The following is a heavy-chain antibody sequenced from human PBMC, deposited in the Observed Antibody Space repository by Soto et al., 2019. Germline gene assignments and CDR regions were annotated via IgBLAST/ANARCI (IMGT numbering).Heavy chain of an antibody. CDR1: GFTFSSYA. V-gene: IGHV3-23*01. Sequence: EVQLLESGGGLVQPGGSLRLSCAASGFTFSSYAMSWVRQAPGKGLEWVSAISGRGGSTYYADSVKGRFTISRDNSKNTLYLQMNSLRAEDTAVYYCAKEKLGAAAGTIRYYYYYGMDVWGQGTTVTVSS. J-gene: IGHJ6*02. CDR2: ISGRGGST. D-gene: IGHD6-13*01. CDR3: AKEKLGAAAGTIRYYYYYGMDV.